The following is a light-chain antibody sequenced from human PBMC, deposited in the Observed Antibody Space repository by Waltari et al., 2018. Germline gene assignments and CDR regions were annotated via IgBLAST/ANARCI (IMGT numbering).Light chain of an antibody. J-gene: IGKJ4*01. CDR2: GTF. V-gene: IGKV3-20*01. CDR1: QTIRTTY. CDR3: QQYDISPLT. Sequence: EIVLTQSPGTLSLSPGEGATLSCRTSQTIRTTYLAWYHKKPGQAPTLLIYGTFSRATGIPDRFTGSGSGTDFSLTISSLAPEDFATYYCQQYDISPLTFGGGTKVEIK.